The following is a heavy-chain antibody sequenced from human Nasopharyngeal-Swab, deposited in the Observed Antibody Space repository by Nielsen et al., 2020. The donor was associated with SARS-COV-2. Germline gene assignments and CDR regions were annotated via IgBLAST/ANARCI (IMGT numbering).Heavy chain of an antibody. V-gene: IGHV3-64D*08. CDR2: ISSNGGST. CDR3: VKAVGSYMYYFDY. J-gene: IGHJ4*02. CDR1: GFTFSSYA. D-gene: IGHD1-26*01. Sequence: GGSRRLSCSASGFTFSSYAMHWVRQAPGKGLEYVSAISSNGGSTYYADSVKGRFTISRDNSKNTLYLQMSSLRAEDTAVYYCVKAVGSYMYYFDYWGQGTLVTVSS.